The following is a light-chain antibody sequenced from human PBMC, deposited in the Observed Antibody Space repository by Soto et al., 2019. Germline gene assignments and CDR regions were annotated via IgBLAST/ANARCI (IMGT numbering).Light chain of an antibody. J-gene: IGKJ5*01. CDR2: GAS. CDR1: QGISSF. Sequence: IPLTQSPSSLSASVGDRVAITCRASQGISSFLVWYQQKPGKAPKLLIYGASTLEGGVPFRFSGSGSGTDFTLIISSVQPEDFATYYCQQLNTYPITFGQGTRLEIK. V-gene: IGKV1-9*01. CDR3: QQLNTYPIT.